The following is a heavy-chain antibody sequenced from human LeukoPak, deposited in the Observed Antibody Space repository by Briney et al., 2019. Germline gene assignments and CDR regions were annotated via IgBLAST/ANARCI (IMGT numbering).Heavy chain of an antibody. D-gene: IGHD2-2*01. J-gene: IGHJ3*02. V-gene: IGHV3-48*04. CDR3: AKGMPGFDI. CDR2: ISSSSSTI. Sequence: AGGSLRLSCAASGFTFSSYSMNWVRQAPGKGLEWVSYISSSSSTIYYADSVKGRFTISRDNAKNSLYLQMNSLRAEDTAVYYCAKGMPGFDIWGQGTMVTVSS. CDR1: GFTFSSYS.